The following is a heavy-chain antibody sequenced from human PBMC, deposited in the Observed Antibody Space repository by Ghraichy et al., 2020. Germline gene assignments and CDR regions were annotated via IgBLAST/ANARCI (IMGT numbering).Heavy chain of an antibody. CDR2: IRSKAYGGTT. J-gene: IGHJ4*02. Sequence: GGSLRLSCTASGFTFGDYAMSWFRQAPGKGLEWVGFIRSKAYGGTTEYAASVKGRFTISRDDSKSIAYLQMNSLKTEDTAVYYCTSLFLEWFQPRWDWGQGTLVTVSS. D-gene: IGHD3-3*01. V-gene: IGHV3-49*03. CDR3: TSLFLEWFQPRWD. CDR1: GFTFGDYA.